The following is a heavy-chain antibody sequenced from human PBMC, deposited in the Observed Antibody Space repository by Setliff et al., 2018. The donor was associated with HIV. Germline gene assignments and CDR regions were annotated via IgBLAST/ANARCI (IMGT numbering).Heavy chain of an antibody. CDR3: ARTKAPLRFFDS. D-gene: IGHD3-16*01. CDR2: IHYSGST. CDR1: GGSISSYY. V-gene: IGHV4-59*12. Sequence: SETLSLTCSVSGGSISSYYWSWIRQPPGKGLEWVGYIHYSGSTKYNTSLKRRVTMSVDTSKNQVSLNLRSVTAADTAVYYCARTKAPLRFFDSWGQGTLVTVSS. J-gene: IGHJ4*02.